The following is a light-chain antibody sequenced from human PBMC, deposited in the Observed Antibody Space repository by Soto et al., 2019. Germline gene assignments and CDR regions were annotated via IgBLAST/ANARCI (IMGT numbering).Light chain of an antibody. J-gene: IGKJ1*01. V-gene: IGKV3-15*01. CDR3: QQDNNWPPKT. CDR1: QSVSSN. CDR2: GAS. Sequence: EIVMTQSPATLSVSPGERATLSCRSSQSVSSNLAWYQQKPGQAPRLLIYGASTRATGIPARFSGSGSGTEFTLTISSLQSEDCAVYDCQQDNNWPPKTFGQGTKVEIK.